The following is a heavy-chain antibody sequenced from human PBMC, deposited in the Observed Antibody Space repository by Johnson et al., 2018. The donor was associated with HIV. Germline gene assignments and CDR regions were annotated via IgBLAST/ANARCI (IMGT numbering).Heavy chain of an antibody. CDR3: AKEQSVVVIGIGAFDI. CDR1: GFTFSSYG. Sequence: QVQLVESGGGVVQPGGSLRLSCAASGFTFSSYGMHWVRQAPGKGLEWVAFIRYDGSNKYYADSVTGRFTISRDNSKNTLYLQMNSLRAEDTAVYYCAKEQSVVVIGIGAFDIWGQGTMVTVSS. D-gene: IGHD3-22*01. V-gene: IGHV3-30*02. CDR2: IRYDGSNK. J-gene: IGHJ3*02.